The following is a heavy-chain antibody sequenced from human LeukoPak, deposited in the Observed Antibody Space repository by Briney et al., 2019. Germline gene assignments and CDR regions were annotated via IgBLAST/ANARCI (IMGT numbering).Heavy chain of an antibody. V-gene: IGHV3-53*01. CDR3: ARVNWGRGIDY. Sequence: GGSLRLSCAASGFTVSSNYMSWVRQAPGKGLEWVSVIYSGGSTYYADSVKGRFTISRDNSKNTLYLQMNSLRAEDTAAYYCARVNWGRGIDYWGQGTLVTVSS. CDR1: GFTVSSNY. CDR2: IYSGGST. D-gene: IGHD7-27*01. J-gene: IGHJ4*02.